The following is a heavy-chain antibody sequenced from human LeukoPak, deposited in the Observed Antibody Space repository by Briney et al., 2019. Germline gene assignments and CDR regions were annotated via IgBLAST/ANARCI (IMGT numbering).Heavy chain of an antibody. CDR1: GFSLSTNGAA. CDR2: IYWDDDK. J-gene: IGHJ4*02. V-gene: IGHV2-5*02. D-gene: IGHD4-17*01. CDR3: AHRPTATSGPSFDY. Sequence: ESGPTLVNPTQTLTLTCTFSGFSLSTNGAAVGWIHQPPGKALEWLPLIYWDDDKRYSPSLKSRLTITKDTSKNQVVLTLTNMDPVDTATYYCAHRPTATSGPSFDYWGQGTLVTVSS.